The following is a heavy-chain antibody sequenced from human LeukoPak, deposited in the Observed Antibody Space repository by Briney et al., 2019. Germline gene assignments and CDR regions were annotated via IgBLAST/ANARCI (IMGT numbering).Heavy chain of an antibody. V-gene: IGHV3-21*01. D-gene: IGHD3-16*01. CDR2: ISSSSSYI. CDR3: ARDSYGGDYFDY. CDR1: GFTFSSYS. Sequence: GGSLRLSCAASGFTFSSYSMNWVRQAPGRGLEWVSSISSSSSYIYYADSVKGRFTISRDNAKNSLYLQMNSLRAEDTAVYYCARDSYGGDYFDYWGQGTLVTVSS. J-gene: IGHJ4*02.